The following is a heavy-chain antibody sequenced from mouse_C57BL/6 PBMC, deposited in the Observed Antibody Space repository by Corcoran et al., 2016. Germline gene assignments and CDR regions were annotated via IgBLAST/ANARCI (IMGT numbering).Heavy chain of an antibody. J-gene: IGHJ4*01. V-gene: IGHV9-3*01. Sequence: QIQLVQSGPELKKPGETVKISCKASGYTFTTYGMSWVKQDPGKGLKWMGWINTYSGVPTYADDFKGRFAFSLETSASTAYLQINNLKNEDTATYFCARSGDYPHYAMDYWGQGTSVTVSS. CDR3: ARSGDYPHYAMDY. D-gene: IGHD2-4*01. CDR1: GYTFTTYG. CDR2: INTYSGVP.